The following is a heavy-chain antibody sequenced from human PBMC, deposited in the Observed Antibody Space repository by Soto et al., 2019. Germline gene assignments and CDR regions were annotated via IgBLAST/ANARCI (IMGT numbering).Heavy chain of an antibody. D-gene: IGHD2-15*01. CDR1: GFTFSSYA. Sequence: VGSLRLSGAASGFTFSSYAMSWVRQAPWKGLEWVSAISGSGGSTYYADSVKGRFTISRDNSKNTLYLQMNSLRAEDTAVYYCAKGEYCSGGSCYSVAAFDIWGQGTMVTVSS. V-gene: IGHV3-23*01. J-gene: IGHJ3*02. CDR2: ISGSGGST. CDR3: AKGEYCSGGSCYSVAAFDI.